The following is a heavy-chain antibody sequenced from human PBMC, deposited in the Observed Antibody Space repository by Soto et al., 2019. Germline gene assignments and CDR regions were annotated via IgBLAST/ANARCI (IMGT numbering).Heavy chain of an antibody. Sequence: SETLSLTCTVSGGSISGNYWRWIRQPPEKGLEWIGYVYYSGNTDYSPSLKSRVTMAVDMSRYQFSLKLTSVTAADTAVYYCARGGWSHDSSGQGKLVTGSS. D-gene: IGHD2-15*01. CDR1: GGSISGNY. CDR2: VYYSGNT. V-gene: IGHV4-59*01. CDR3: ARGGWSHDS. J-gene: IGHJ5*01.